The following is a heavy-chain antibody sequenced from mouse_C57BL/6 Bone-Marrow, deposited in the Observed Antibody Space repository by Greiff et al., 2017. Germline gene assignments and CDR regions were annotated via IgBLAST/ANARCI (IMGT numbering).Heavy chain of an antibody. CDR2: ISDGGSYT. CDR3: ARDETMDY. V-gene: IGHV5-4*01. CDR1: GFTFSSYA. J-gene: IGHJ4*01. Sequence: DVMLVESGGGLVKPGGSLQLSCAASGFTFSSYAMSWVRQTPEKRLEWVATISDGGSYTYYPDNVKGRFTISRDNAKNNLYLQMSHLKSEDTAMYYCARDETMDYWGQGTSVTVSS.